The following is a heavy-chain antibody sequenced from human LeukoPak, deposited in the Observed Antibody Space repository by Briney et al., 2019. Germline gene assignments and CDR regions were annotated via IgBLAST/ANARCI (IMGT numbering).Heavy chain of an antibody. CDR3: ARDHMVRQPL. D-gene: IGHD3-10*01. CDR2: IYHSGST. Sequence: PSQTLSLTCTVSGGSISSGGYYWSWIRQPPGKGLEWIGYIYHSGSTYYNPSLKSRATISVDRSKNQFSLKLSSVTAADTAVYYCARDHMVRQPLWGQGTLVTVSS. CDR1: GGSISSGGYY. V-gene: IGHV4-30-2*01. J-gene: IGHJ4*02.